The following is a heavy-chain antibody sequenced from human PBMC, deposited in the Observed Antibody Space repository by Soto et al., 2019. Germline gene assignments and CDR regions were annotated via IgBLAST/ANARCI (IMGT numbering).Heavy chain of an antibody. CDR2: IKGSHAGGTT. V-gene: IGHV3-15*01. CDR1: GFTFTKAY. Sequence: EVQLVESGGGLVEPGGSIRLSCVASGFTFTKAYMTWVRQAPGKGLEWVGRIKGSHAGGTTDYATSVKGRFTISRDDSTNTMYRQMNSLKTEDTSVYYCATEGGYPGSNFYGAYWGQGTLVTVSS. D-gene: IGHD1-26*01. J-gene: IGHJ4*02. CDR3: ATEGGYPGSNFYGAY.